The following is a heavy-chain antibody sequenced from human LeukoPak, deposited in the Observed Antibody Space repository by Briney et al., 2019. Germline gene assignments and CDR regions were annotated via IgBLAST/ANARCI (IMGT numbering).Heavy chain of an antibody. Sequence: GGSLRLSCAVSGFTFSSYSMNWVRQAPGKGLEWVSSISSSSSYIYYADSVKGRFTISRDNAKNSLYLQMNSLRAEDTAVYYCARVAHLEYSSSYYPDAFDIWGQGTMVTVSS. V-gene: IGHV3-21*01. CDR3: ARVAHLEYSSSYYPDAFDI. D-gene: IGHD6-6*01. CDR1: GFTFSSYS. CDR2: ISSSSSYI. J-gene: IGHJ3*02.